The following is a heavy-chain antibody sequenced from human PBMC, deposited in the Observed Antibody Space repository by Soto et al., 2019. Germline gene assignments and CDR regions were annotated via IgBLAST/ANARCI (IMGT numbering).Heavy chain of an antibody. V-gene: IGHV3-48*02. CDR1: GFTFISYG. CDR3: ARGELSGYDVGNYGMDV. J-gene: IGHJ6*01. D-gene: IGHD5-12*01. Sequence: EVQLVESGGGLVQPGGSLRLSCAASGFTFISYGMNWVRQAPGKGLEWVSYITSRSSSIFYADSVKGRFTISRDNAKKSLELQMHSLGDDDTAVYYCARGELSGYDVGNYGMDVWGQGTTVTVFS. CDR2: ITSRSSSI.